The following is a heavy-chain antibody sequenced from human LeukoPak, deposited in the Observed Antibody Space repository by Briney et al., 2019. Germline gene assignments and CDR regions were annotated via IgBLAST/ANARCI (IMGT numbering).Heavy chain of an antibody. CDR1: GGSFSGYY. D-gene: IGHD3-22*01. CDR3: ATSLNYDSSGYLFDY. V-gene: IGHV4-34*01. Sequence: PSETLSLTCAVYGGSFSGYYWNWIRQPPGKGLEWIGEINHSGSTNYNPSLKSRVTISVDTSKNQFSLKLSSVTAADTAVYYCATSLNYDSSGYLFDYWGQGTLVTVSS. J-gene: IGHJ4*02. CDR2: INHSGST.